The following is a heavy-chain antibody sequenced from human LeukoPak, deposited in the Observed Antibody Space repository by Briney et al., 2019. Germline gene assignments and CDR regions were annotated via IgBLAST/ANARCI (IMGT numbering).Heavy chain of an antibody. J-gene: IGHJ6*02. V-gene: IGHV1-69*04. D-gene: IGHD3-10*01. CDR3: VRDRAAHYYYYAMDV. CDR2: IIPILDMT. Sequence: GASVKVSCKASGGTFNTYSFSWVRQAPGQGLEWMGRIIPILDMTDYAQKFQGRVTITADKSTTAAYMELSSLRSEDTAVYFCVRDRAAHYYYYAMDVWGQGTTVTVSS. CDR1: GGTFNTYS.